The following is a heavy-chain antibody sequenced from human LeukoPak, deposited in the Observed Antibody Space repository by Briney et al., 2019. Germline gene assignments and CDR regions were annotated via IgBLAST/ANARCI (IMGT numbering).Heavy chain of an antibody. Sequence: GRSLRLSCAASGFTFSSFGMHWVRQAPGKGLEWVAVIWYDGSNKYYADSVKGRFTISRDNSKNTLSLQMNSLRAEDTAVYYCARDAGGYFDYWGQGTLVTVSS. CDR3: ARDAGGYFDY. CDR2: IWYDGSNK. D-gene: IGHD3-10*01. J-gene: IGHJ4*03. V-gene: IGHV3-33*08. CDR1: GFTFSSFG.